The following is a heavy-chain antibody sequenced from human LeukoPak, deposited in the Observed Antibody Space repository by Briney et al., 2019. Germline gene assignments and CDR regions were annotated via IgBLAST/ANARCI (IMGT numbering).Heavy chain of an antibody. CDR2: IYYSGST. D-gene: IGHD2-15*01. CDR3: ARAKGYCSGGSCYFDY. J-gene: IGHJ4*02. Sequence: SETLSLTCTVSGGSISSYYWSWIRQPPGKGREWIGYIYYSGSTNYNPSLKSRVTISVDTSKNQFSLKLSSVTAADTAVYYCARAKGYCSGGSCYFDYWGQGTLVTVSS. V-gene: IGHV4-59*01. CDR1: GGSISSYY.